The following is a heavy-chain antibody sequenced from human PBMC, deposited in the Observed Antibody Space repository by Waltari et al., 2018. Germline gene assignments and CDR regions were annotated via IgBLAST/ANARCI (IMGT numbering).Heavy chain of an antibody. J-gene: IGHJ4*02. CDR3: ARRFDS. Sequence: EVQLVESGGGWVQPGGSLRLPCAAPGFTPSSYGMNWVRQAPGKGLEWVSYISSSGSTINYADSVKGRFTISRDNAKNSLYLQMNSLRAEDTAVYHCARRFDSWGQGTLVTVSS. V-gene: IGHV3-48*03. CDR1: GFTPSSYG. CDR2: ISSSGSTI.